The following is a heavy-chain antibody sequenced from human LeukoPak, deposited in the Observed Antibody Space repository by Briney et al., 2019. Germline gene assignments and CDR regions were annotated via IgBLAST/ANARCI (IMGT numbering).Heavy chain of an antibody. CDR1: GFTFSSYA. D-gene: IGHD6-6*01. CDR2: IIGGGGST. Sequence: GGSLRLSCATSGFTFSSYAISWVRQVPGKGLEWVSGIIGGGGSTAYADSVKGRFTISRDNSKKTLYLQMNSLRAEDTAVYYCAKNKGSSTPSFDYWGQGTLVTVSS. CDR3: AKNKGSSTPSFDY. V-gene: IGHV3-23*01. J-gene: IGHJ4*02.